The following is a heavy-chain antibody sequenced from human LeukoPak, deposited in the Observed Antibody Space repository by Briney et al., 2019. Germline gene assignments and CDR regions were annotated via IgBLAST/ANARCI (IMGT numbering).Heavy chain of an antibody. CDR3: AAGLELFDY. CDR2: INHSGST. V-gene: IGHV4-34*01. Sequence: SETLSLTCAVYGGSFSGYYWSWIRQPPGKGLEWIGEINHSGSTNYNPSLKSRVTISVDTSKNQFSLKLSSVTAADTAVYYCAAGLELFDYWGQGTLVTVSS. D-gene: IGHD1-7*01. CDR1: GGSFSGYY. J-gene: IGHJ4*02.